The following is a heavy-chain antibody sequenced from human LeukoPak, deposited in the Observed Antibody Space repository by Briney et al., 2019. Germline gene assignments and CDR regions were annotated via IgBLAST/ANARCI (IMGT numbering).Heavy chain of an antibody. CDR2: ITNSGGST. D-gene: IGHD6-6*01. Sequence: GGSLRLSCVGSGLTFSSHAMTWVRQTPGKGLEWVSSITNSGGSTYYAESVRGRFAISRDNSRNTLHLQMNNLRAEDTAVYYCASRPASETFFAVFDYWGQGTLVTVSS. CDR1: GLTFSSHA. CDR3: ASRPASETFFAVFDY. J-gene: IGHJ4*02. V-gene: IGHV3-23*01.